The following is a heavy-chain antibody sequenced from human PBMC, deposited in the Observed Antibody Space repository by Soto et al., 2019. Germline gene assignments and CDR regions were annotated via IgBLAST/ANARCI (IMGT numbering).Heavy chain of an antibody. CDR3: ARLRVCTSTSCYQFDS. V-gene: IGHV4-61*01. D-gene: IGHD2-2*01. Sequence: SENLSLTCTVPGGSLSIGTYHWSWIRQPPGKGLEWIGFIQYSGSTNYNPSLKSRVTMSVDTSKNQFSLKLTSVTAADTAAYYCARLRVCTSTSCYQFDSWGQGTMVT. CDR1: GGSLSIGTYH. CDR2: IQYSGST. J-gene: IGHJ4*02.